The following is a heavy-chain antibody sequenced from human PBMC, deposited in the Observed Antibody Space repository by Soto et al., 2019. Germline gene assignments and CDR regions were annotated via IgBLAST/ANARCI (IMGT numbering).Heavy chain of an antibody. J-gene: IGHJ4*02. V-gene: IGHV3-23*01. CDR3: ARRGSGSYYDY. Sequence: EVQLLESGGGLVQPGGSLRLSCAASGFTFSNYAMNWVRQAPVKGLEWVSAISGSGDSTYHADSVKGRFTISRDNSKNTLYLQLNSLRAEDTAVYYCARRGSGSYYDYWGQGTLVTVSS. D-gene: IGHD1-26*01. CDR1: GFTFSNYA. CDR2: ISGSGDST.